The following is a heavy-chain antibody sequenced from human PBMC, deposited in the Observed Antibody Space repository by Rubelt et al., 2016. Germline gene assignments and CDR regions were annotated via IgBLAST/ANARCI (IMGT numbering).Heavy chain of an antibody. Sequence: EVQLVQSGAEVKKPGESLKISCKGSGYSFISNWIGWVRQMPGKGLEWMGIIYPGDSDTRYSPSVQGQMSITADKSISAAYLQWSNLEAADTAMYYCARQWGSTSSDGFGLWGQGAMVTVSS. CDR3: ARQWGSTSSDGFGL. CDR2: IYPGDSDT. CDR1: GYSFISNW. J-gene: IGHJ3*01. V-gene: IGHV5-51*01. D-gene: IGHD2-2*01.